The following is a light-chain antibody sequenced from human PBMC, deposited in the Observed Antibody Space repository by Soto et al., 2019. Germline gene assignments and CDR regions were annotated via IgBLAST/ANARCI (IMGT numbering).Light chain of an antibody. CDR1: RSISNY. CDR3: QQSYSTLVT. J-gene: IGKJ4*01. CDR2: AAS. V-gene: IGKV1-39*01. Sequence: IHISHSPSSLSSSVVYIVTITCRASRSISNYLNWYQQKPGKAPKLLIYAASSLQSGVPSRFSGSGSGTDFTLTISSLQPEDFATYYCQQSYSTLVTFGGGTKVDIK.